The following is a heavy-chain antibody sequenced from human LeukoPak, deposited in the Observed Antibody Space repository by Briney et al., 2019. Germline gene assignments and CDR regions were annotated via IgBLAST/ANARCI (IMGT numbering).Heavy chain of an antibody. CDR2: IIPVLRRT. V-gene: IGHV1-69*02. Sequence: SVKVSCKASGGTSSSYTIVWVRQAPGQGLELMGRIIPVLRRTHYAQKFQDRVTLTADIITTTAYMELRSLRSEDTAMYYCGRSESDFFVDYWGQGTLVTVSS. D-gene: IGHD3-3*01. CDR3: GRSESDFFVDY. CDR1: GGTSSSYT. J-gene: IGHJ4*02.